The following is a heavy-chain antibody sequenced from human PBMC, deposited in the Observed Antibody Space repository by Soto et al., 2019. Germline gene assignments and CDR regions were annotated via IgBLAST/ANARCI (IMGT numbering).Heavy chain of an antibody. D-gene: IGHD2-2*01. CDR1: GYTFTSYY. Sequence: GASVKVSCKASGYTFTSYYMHWVRQAPGQGLEWMGIINPSGGSTSYAQKFQGRVTMTRDTSTSTVYMELSSLRSEDTAVYYCARDLHVVVPSLYYYYGMDVWGRGTTVTVSS. CDR3: ARDLHVVVPSLYYYYGMDV. J-gene: IGHJ6*02. CDR2: INPSGGST. V-gene: IGHV1-46*01.